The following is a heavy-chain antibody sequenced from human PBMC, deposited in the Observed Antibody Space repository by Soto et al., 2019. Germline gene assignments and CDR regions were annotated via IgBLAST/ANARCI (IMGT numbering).Heavy chain of an antibody. D-gene: IGHD5-18*01. CDR2: IYYSGST. V-gene: IGHV4-31*03. CDR3: ARDNGEEYSYGNFDY. CDR1: GGSISSGGYY. Sequence: QVQLQESGPGLVKPSQTLSLTCTVSGGSISSGGYYWSWIRQHPGKGLEWIGYIYYSGSTYYNPSLKSRVNISVDTSKNQYSLKLSSVTASDTAVYYCARDNGEEYSYGNFDYWGQGTLVTVSS. J-gene: IGHJ4*02.